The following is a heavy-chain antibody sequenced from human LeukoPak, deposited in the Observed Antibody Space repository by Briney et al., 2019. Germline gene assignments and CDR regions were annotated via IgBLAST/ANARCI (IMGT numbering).Heavy chain of an antibody. CDR2: ISSSSSYI. J-gene: IGHJ5*02. Sequence: GGSLRLSCAASGFTFSTYTMNWVRQAPGKGLEWVSYISSSSSYIYYADSVKGRFTISRDNAKNSLYLQMNSLRAEDTAVYYRARGPYSYGLNWLDPWGQGTLVTVSS. V-gene: IGHV3-21*01. CDR1: GFTFSTYT. CDR3: ARGPYSYGLNWLDP. D-gene: IGHD5-18*01.